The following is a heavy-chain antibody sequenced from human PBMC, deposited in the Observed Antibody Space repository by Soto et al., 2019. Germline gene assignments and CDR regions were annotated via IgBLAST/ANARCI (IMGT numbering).Heavy chain of an antibody. CDR3: ARGGYYDNFWKKLTYYGLDV. V-gene: IGHV1-18*01. D-gene: IGHD3-16*01. CDR1: GYTFIRYG. Sequence: QVQLVQSAAEVKKPGASVKVTCKASGYTFIRYGITWVRQAPGQGLAWVGWISPYNDYTEYAQKFHGRVTMTTDTSSRTVTMALRGLRSDDTAVYYCARGGYYDNFWKKLTYYGLDVWGQGTTVTVSS. J-gene: IGHJ6*02. CDR2: ISPYNDYT.